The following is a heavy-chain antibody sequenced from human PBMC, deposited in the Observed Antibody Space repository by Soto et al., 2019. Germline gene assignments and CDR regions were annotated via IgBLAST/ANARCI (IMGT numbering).Heavy chain of an antibody. D-gene: IGHD6-6*01. CDR3: ARLRRTRYSSSSSSSYYFDY. CDR1: GGSFSGYY. CDR2: INHSGST. Sequence: SETLSLTCAVYGGSFSGYYWSWIRQPPGKGLEWIGEINHSGSTNYNSSLKSRVTISVDTSKNQFSLKLSSVTAADTAVYYCARLRRTRYSSSSSSSYYFDYWGQGTLVTVSS. V-gene: IGHV4-34*01. J-gene: IGHJ4*02.